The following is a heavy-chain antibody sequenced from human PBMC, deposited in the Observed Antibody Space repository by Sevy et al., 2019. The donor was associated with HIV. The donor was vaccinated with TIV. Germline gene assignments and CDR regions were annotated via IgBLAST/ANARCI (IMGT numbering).Heavy chain of an antibody. CDR3: AGMDTAMVSYYFDY. D-gene: IGHD5-18*01. CDR2: IYYSGST. V-gene: IGHV4-39*01. J-gene: IGHJ4*02. Sequence: SETLSLTCTVSGGSISSSSYYWGWIRQPPGKGLEWIGSIYYSGSTYYHPSLKSRVTISVDTSKNQFSLKLSSVTAADTAVYYCAGMDTAMVSYYFDYWGQGTLVTVSS. CDR1: GGSISSSSYY.